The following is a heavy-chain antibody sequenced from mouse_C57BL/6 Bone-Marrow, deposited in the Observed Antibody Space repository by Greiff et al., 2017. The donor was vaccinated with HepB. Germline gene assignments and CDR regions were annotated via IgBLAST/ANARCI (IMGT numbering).Heavy chain of an antibody. V-gene: IGHV1-18*01. Sequence: EVQVQQSGPELVKPGASVKIPCKASGYTFTDYNMDWVKQSHGKSLEWIGDINPNNGGTIYNQKFKGKATLTVDKSSSTAYMELRSLTSEDTAVYYCARLGATRSNYDFDYWGQGTTLTVSS. CDR3: ARLGATRSNYDFDY. CDR2: INPNNGGT. J-gene: IGHJ2*01. CDR1: GYTFTDYN. D-gene: IGHD2-5*01.